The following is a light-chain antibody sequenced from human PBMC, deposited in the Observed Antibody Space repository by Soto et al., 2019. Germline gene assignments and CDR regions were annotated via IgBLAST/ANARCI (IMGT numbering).Light chain of an antibody. Sequence: EIVLTQSPGTLSLSPGERATLSCRASQSVSSSYLAWYQQXXXXAPRLLIYGASSRATGIPDRFSGSGSGTDFTLTISRLEPEDFAVYYCQQYGSSQFTFGPGTKVDIK. J-gene: IGKJ3*01. CDR3: QQYGSSQFT. CDR2: GAS. CDR1: QSVSSSY. V-gene: IGKV3-20*01.